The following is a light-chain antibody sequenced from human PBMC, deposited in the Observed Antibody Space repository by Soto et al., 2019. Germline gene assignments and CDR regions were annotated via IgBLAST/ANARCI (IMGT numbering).Light chain of an antibody. CDR2: AAS. V-gene: IGKV3-20*01. CDR1: QSVSSNY. Sequence: EIVLTQSPGTLSLSPGERATLSCRASQSVSSNYLAWYKQKPGQAPSLLIYAASSRAAGISDRFAGSGSGTDFSLTISRLEPEDFAVYYCQQYGSSPWTFGQGTKVEIK. J-gene: IGKJ1*01. CDR3: QQYGSSPWT.